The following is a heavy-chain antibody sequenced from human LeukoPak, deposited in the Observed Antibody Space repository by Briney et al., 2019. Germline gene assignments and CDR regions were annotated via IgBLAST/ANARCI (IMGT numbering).Heavy chain of an antibody. D-gene: IGHD4-11*01. CDR1: GYTFTSNA. Sequence: ASVKVSCKASGYTFTSNAMNWVRQAPGQGLEWMGWINTNTGNPAYAQGFTGRFVFSLDTSVSTAYLQISTLRAEDTAVYYCARGPYSGMDGWGQGTTVTVSS. J-gene: IGHJ6*02. CDR2: INTNTGNP. V-gene: IGHV7-4-1*02. CDR3: ARGPYSGMDG.